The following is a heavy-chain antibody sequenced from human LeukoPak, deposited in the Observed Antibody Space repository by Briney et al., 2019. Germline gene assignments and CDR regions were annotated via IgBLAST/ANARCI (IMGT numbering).Heavy chain of an antibody. D-gene: IGHD3-9*01. CDR2: INHSGST. CDR1: GGSFSGYY. Sequence: SETLSLTCAVYGGSFSGYYWSWIRQPPGKGLEWIGEINHSGSTNYNPSLKSRVTISVDTSKNQFSLKLSSVTAADTAVYYCARGATTEYDILTGYCNEYYFDYWGQGTLVTVSS. J-gene: IGHJ4*02. CDR3: ARGATTEYDILTGYCNEYYFDY. V-gene: IGHV4-34*01.